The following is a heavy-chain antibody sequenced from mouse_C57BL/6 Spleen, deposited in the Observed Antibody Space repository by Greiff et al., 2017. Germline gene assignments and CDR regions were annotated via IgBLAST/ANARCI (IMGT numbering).Heavy chain of an antibody. CDR2: IWSGGST. D-gene: IGHD2-1*01. CDR1: GFSLTSYG. J-gene: IGHJ2*01. Sequence: VQLQQSGPGLVQPSQSLSITCTVSGFSLTSYGVHWVRQSPGKGLEWLGVIWSGGSTDYNAAFISRLSISKDNSKSQVFFKMNSLQADDTAIYYCARNSNGNYALDYWGQGTTLTVSS. V-gene: IGHV2-2*01. CDR3: ARNSNGNYALDY.